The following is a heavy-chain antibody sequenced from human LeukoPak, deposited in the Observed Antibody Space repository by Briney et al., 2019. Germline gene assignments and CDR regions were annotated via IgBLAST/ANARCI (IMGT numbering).Heavy chain of an antibody. CDR2: IDWDDDK. CDR3: ARRYCSGGSCYSEYDYFDY. D-gene: IGHD2-15*01. CDR1: GFSLSTNGMC. J-gene: IGHJ4*02. V-gene: IGHV2-70*11. Sequence: SGPALVKPTQTLTLTCTFSGFSLSTNGMCVSWIRQPPGKALEWLARIDWDDDKYYSASLKTRFTISRDTSKNQVVLTMTNMDPVDTARYYCARRYCSGGSCYSEYDYFDYWGQGTLVTVSS.